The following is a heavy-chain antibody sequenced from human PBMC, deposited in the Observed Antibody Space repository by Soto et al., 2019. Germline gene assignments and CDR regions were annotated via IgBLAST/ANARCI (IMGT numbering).Heavy chain of an antibody. D-gene: IGHD4-17*01. Sequence: QVPLQESGPGLVKPSQTLSRTCTVSGVAISSGGSYWSWIRQHPGKCLEWIGYIYYSGSTFYNPSRKSRVTISVDTSKNQFSLTLSSVTAADTAVYYCARSPEATGTAVDYWGQGTLVTVSS. CDR1: GVAISSGGSY. CDR3: ARSPEATGTAVDY. V-gene: IGHV4-31*03. J-gene: IGHJ4*02. CDR2: IYYSGST.